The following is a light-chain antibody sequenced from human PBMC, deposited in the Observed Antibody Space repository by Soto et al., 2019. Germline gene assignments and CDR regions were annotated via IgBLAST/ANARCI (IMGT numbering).Light chain of an antibody. J-gene: IGKJ1*01. CDR1: QSISSSH. Sequence: EIVLTQSPGTLSLSPGERATLYCRASQSISSSHLAWYQQKPGQAPRLLIYGVSSRATGIPDRFSGSGSGTDFTLTISRLEPEDYAVYYCQQYGGSLRTFGQGTKVEIK. V-gene: IGKV3-20*01. CDR3: QQYGGSLRT. CDR2: GVS.